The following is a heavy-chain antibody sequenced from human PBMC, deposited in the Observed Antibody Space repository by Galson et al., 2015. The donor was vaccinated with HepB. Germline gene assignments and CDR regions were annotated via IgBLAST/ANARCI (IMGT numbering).Heavy chain of an antibody. V-gene: IGHV3-7*03. CDR1: GVVFSSNW. Sequence: SLRLSCAASGVVFSSNWMTWVRQIPGKGLEWVANINQDGSLRQYVDSVKGRFTVSRDNAKNSLYLEMISLRVEDTAVYYCAKDSASRIGDYWGQGALVTVSS. CDR3: AKDSASRIGDY. CDR2: INQDGSLR. J-gene: IGHJ4*02. D-gene: IGHD2-15*01.